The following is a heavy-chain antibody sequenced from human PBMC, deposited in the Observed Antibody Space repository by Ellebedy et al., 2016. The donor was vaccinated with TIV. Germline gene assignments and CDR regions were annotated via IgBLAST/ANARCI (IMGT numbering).Heavy chain of an antibody. J-gene: IGHJ2*01. CDR2: INGRADVL. CDR1: GFTFSTDA. Sequence: GGSLRLSXAVSGFTFSTDAMSWVRQAPGKGLEWVSTINGRADVLYYADSVQGRFTISRDNSKNTLYLQMDSLRVEDTAIYYCVKNTEGSGSYPEARYYFDLWGRGTLVTVSS. CDR3: VKNTEGSGSYPEARYYFDL. D-gene: IGHD1-26*01. V-gene: IGHV3-23*01.